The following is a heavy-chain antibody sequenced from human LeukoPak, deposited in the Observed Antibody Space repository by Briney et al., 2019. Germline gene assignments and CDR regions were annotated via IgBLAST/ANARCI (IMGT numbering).Heavy chain of an antibody. J-gene: IGHJ4*02. CDR3: AKGTTFGGVIVANYFDY. CDR1: RFTFSSYA. D-gene: IGHD3-16*02. V-gene: IGHV3-23*01. CDR2: ISGRGGST. Sequence: GGSLRLSCAASRFTFSSYAMSWVRQAPGKGLEWVSAISGRGGSTYYADSVKGRFTISRDNSKNTLYLQMNSLRAEDTAVYYCAKGTTFGGVIVANYFDYWGQGTLVTVSS.